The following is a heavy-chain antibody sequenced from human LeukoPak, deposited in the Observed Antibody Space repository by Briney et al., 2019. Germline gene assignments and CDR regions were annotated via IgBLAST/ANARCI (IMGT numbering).Heavy chain of an antibody. Sequence: PGGSLRLSCAASGFTFSSYAMTWIRQAPGKGLDGVSAIGASCVDRYYADSVKGRFTISRDNSKNTLYLHMSSLEGEDTAIYFCVKRSRDGSSYYFGAFEDWGQGTTV. J-gene: IGHJ3*01. CDR1: GFTFSSYA. V-gene: IGHV3-23*01. CDR3: VKRSRDGSSYYFGAFED. D-gene: IGHD3-22*01. CDR2: IGASCVDR.